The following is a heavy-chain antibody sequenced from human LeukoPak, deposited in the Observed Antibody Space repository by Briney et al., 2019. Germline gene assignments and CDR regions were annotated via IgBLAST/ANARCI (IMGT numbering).Heavy chain of an antibody. Sequence: SQTLSLTCAISGDSVSANSASWHWIRQSPSRGLEWLGRTYYRTKWYDDYALSVRGRATISPDTSKNQFSLHLNSVTPEDTAVYYCARGGSGSVASLFDPWGQGTLVTVSS. CDR2: TYYRTKWYD. J-gene: IGHJ5*02. V-gene: IGHV6-1*01. CDR1: GDSVSANSAS. CDR3: ARGGSGSVASLFDP. D-gene: IGHD3-10*01.